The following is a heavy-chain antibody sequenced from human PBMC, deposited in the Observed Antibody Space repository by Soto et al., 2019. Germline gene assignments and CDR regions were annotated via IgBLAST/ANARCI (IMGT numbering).Heavy chain of an antibody. Sequence: PSETLSLTCTVSGGSIIGYYWSWMRQPPGKGLEWIGYIFYAGNTLYTPSLKSRVTISVDMSKNQFSLKLSSLTAADTAVYYCARHDIIAKLRNGMGVWGQGTMVTV. CDR1: GGSIIGYY. CDR2: IFYAGNT. J-gene: IGHJ6*02. CDR3: ARHDIIAKLRNGMGV. V-gene: IGHV4-59*01.